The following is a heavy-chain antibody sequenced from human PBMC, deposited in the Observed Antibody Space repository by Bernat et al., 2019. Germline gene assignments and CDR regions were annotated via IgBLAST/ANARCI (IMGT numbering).Heavy chain of an antibody. Sequence: QVQLVESGGGVVQPGRSLRLSCAASGFTFSSYAMHWVRQAPGKGLEWVAVISYDGSNKYYADSVKGRFTISRDNSKNTLYLQMNSLRAEDTAVYYCARDKTGPERFGDPVTPHYYYYYGMTSGAKGPRSPSP. CDR1: GFTFSSYA. CDR2: ISYDGSNK. CDR3: ARDKTGPERFGDPVTPHYYYYYGMTS. V-gene: IGHV3-30-3*01. J-gene: IGHJ6*02. D-gene: IGHD3-10*01.